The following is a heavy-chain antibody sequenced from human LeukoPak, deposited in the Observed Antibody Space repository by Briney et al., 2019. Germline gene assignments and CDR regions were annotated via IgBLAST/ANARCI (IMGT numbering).Heavy chain of an antibody. CDR3: ARLKLAAADKYYFDY. J-gene: IGHJ4*02. CDR2: IYYSGST. CDR1: GGSISSSSYY. D-gene: IGHD6-13*01. V-gene: IGHV4-39*01. Sequence: SETLSLTCTVSGGSISSSSYYWGWICQPPGKGLEWIGSIYYSGSTYYNPSLKSRVTISVDTSKNQFSLKLSSVTAADTAVYYCARLKLAAADKYYFDYWGQGTLVTVSS.